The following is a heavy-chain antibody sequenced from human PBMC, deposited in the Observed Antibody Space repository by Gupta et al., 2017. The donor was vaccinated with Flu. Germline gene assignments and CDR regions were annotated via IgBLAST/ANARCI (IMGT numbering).Heavy chain of an antibody. J-gene: IGHJ6*02. CDR2: ITWDGGDT. Sequence: DVQLMESGGAVVRPGGSLSISCEARGIAFEDYTMHWVRQRPGKGLEWVSVITWDGGDTNYADSVKGRFTMSRDNSKNSLYLEMTDLTTEDTALYYCATFHGMDVWGQGTTVTVSS. V-gene: IGHV3-43*01. CDR1: GIAFEDYT. CDR3: ATFHGMDV.